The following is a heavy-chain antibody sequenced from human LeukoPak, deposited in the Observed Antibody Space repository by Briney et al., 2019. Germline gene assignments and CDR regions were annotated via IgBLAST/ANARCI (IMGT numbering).Heavy chain of an antibody. CDR2: IYYSGST. D-gene: IGHD6-19*01. Sequence: PSETLSLICTLSGGSISSSRYYWGRIRQPPGKGLQWFGSIYYSGSTYYNPSLKSRVTISVDTSKNQFSLKLSSVTAADTAVYYCASFAAGYSSGWPFDYWGQGTLVTVSS. J-gene: IGHJ4*02. V-gene: IGHV4-39*01. CDR3: ASFAAGYSSGWPFDY. CDR1: GGSISSSRYY.